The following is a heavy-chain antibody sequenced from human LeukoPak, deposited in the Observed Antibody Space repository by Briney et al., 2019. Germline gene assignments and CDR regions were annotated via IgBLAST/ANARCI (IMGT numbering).Heavy chain of an antibody. CDR2: INHSGST. CDR1: GGSFSGYY. J-gene: IGHJ4*02. V-gene: IGHV4-34*01. Sequence: SETLSLTCAVYGGSFSGYYWSWIRQPPGKGLEWIGEINHSGSTNYNPSLKGRVTISVDTSKNQFSLKLSSVTAADTAVYYCARAVWYYYGSGSYYNADDYWGQGTLVTVSS. D-gene: IGHD3-10*01. CDR3: ARAVWYYYGSGSYYNADDY.